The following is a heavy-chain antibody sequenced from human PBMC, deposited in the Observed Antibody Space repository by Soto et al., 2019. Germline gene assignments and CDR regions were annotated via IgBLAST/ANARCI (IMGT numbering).Heavy chain of an antibody. CDR1: GFAFSGSA. V-gene: IGHV3-23*01. Sequence: EVQLLESGGGLVQPGGSLRLSCAASGFAFSGSAMGWVRQVPGKGLEWVSSVRGSGNSPFYADAVKGRFAMSRDNSKNTLSLQMNGLRAEDTAVYYCAKMMGGTHSFDHWGQGPLVSVSS. D-gene: IGHD1-7*01. J-gene: IGHJ4*02. CDR2: VRGSGNSP. CDR3: AKMMGGTHSFDH.